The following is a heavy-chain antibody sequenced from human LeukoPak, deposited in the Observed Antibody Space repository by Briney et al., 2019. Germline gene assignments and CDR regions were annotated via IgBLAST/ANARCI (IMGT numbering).Heavy chain of an antibody. CDR1: GFTFDDYG. V-gene: IGHV3-20*04. CDR2: INWNGGST. J-gene: IGHJ4*02. D-gene: IGHD5-12*01. CDR3: ARGGSGYSAYDFDY. Sequence: GGSLRLSCAASGFTFDDYGMSWVRQAPGKGLKWVSGINWNGGSTGYADSVKGRFTISRDNAKKSLFLQMNSLRAEDTAVYYCARGGSGYSAYDFDYWGQGILVTVSS.